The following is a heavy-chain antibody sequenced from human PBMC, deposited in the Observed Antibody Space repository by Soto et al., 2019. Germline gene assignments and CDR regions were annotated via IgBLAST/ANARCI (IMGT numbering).Heavy chain of an antibody. CDR3: ARAGSSWYLYYYGMDV. J-gene: IGHJ6*02. CDR1: GGSFSGYY. D-gene: IGHD6-13*01. V-gene: IGHV4-34*01. CDR2: INHSGST. Sequence: SETLSLTCAVYGGSFSGYYWSWIRQPPGKGLEWIGEINHSGSTNYNPSLKSRVTISVDTSKNQFSLKLSSVTAADTAVYYCARAGSSWYLYYYGMDVWGQGTTVTVS.